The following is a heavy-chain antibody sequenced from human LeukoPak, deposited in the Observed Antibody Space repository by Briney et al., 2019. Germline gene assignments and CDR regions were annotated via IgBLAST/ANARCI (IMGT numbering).Heavy chain of an antibody. D-gene: IGHD5-12*01. V-gene: IGHV1-69*01. CDR3: AWGYSGYDFRFDY. Sequence: SVKVSCKASGGTFSSYAISWVRQAPGQGLEWMGGIIPIFGTANYAQKFQGRVTITADESTSTAYMELSSLGSEDTAVYYCAWGYSGYDFRFDYWGQGTLVTVSS. CDR2: IIPIFGTA. CDR1: GGTFSSYA. J-gene: IGHJ4*02.